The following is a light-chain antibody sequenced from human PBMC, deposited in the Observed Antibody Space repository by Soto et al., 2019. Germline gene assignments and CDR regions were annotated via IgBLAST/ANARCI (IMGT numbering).Light chain of an antibody. CDR3: QQYNNWPPII. CDR1: QSVSSN. CDR2: GAS. Sequence: EIVMTQSPATLSVSPGERATLSCRASQSVSSNLAWYQQKPGQAPRLLIYGASTRATGIPARFSGSGSGTDFTLTISSLQSEDFAVCYCQQYNNWPPIIFGQGTRLEMK. J-gene: IGKJ5*01. V-gene: IGKV3-15*01.